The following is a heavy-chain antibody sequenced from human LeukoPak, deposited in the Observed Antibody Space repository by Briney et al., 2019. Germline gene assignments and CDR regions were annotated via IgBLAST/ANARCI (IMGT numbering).Heavy chain of an antibody. D-gene: IGHD2-2*01. V-gene: IGHV3-30*02. J-gene: IGHJ3*02. Sequence: GGSLRLSCAASGFTFSSYGMHWVRQAPGKGLEWVAFIRHDGSNKYYADSVKGRFTISRDNSKNTLYLQMNSLRAEDTAVYYCAKDQYQDAFDIWGQGTMVTVSS. CDR2: IRHDGSNK. CDR3: AKDQYQDAFDI. CDR1: GFTFSSYG.